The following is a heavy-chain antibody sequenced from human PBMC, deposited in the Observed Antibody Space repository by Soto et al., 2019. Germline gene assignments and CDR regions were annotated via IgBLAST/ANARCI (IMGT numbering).Heavy chain of an antibody. J-gene: IGHJ4*02. V-gene: IGHV3-64*01. D-gene: IGHD6-13*01. CDR1: GFTFSSYA. CDR3: ARQSYSSYYFDY. Sequence: EVQLVESGGGLVQPGGSLRLSCAASGFTFSSYAMHWVRQAPGKGLEYVSAISSHGGSTYYANSVKGRFTISRDNSKNTLYLQMCSLRAEDMGVYYGARQSYSSYYFDYCVQGTLVTVAS. CDR2: ISSHGGST.